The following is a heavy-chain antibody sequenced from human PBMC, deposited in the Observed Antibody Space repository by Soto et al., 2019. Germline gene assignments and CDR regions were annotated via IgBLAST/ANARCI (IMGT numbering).Heavy chain of an antibody. Sequence: GESLKISCKGVGYSFTNYWIGWVRQMPGKGLEWMGIIYPDDSDAKYSPSFQGQVTISADKSISTAYLQWSSLKASDTAMYYCVTQWELRSAFDIWGQGTMVTVSS. V-gene: IGHV5-51*01. CDR2: IYPDDSDA. CDR3: VTQWELRSAFDI. J-gene: IGHJ3*02. CDR1: GYSFTNYW. D-gene: IGHD1-26*01.